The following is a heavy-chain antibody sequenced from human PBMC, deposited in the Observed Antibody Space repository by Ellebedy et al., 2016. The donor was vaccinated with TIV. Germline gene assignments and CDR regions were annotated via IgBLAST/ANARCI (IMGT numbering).Heavy chain of an antibody. J-gene: IGHJ6*02. CDR2: VYHSGNT. CDR1: SGSINNYF. Sequence: PSETLSLTCTVSSGSINNYFWNWVRQPPGKGLEWIGYVYHSGNTNYNPSLKSRVTIFVDASKNQISLTLRSVTAADTAVYFCARETYYILTGQTYGMDVWGQGTTVTVSS. CDR3: ARETYYILTGQTYGMDV. D-gene: IGHD3-9*01. V-gene: IGHV4-59*01.